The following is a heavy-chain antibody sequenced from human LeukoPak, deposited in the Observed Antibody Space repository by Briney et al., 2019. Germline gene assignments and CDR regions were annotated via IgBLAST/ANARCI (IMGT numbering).Heavy chain of an antibody. V-gene: IGHV3-23*01. D-gene: IGHD2-2*01. CDR2: ISGSGGST. Sequence: PGGSLRLSCAASGFTFSSYAMSWVRQAPGKGLEWVSAISGSGGSTYYADSVKGRFTISRDNSKNTLYLLMNSLRAEDTAVYYCAKFRAAYCSSTSCYDSFDYWGQGTLVTVSS. J-gene: IGHJ4*02. CDR3: AKFRAAYCSSTSCYDSFDY. CDR1: GFTFSSYA.